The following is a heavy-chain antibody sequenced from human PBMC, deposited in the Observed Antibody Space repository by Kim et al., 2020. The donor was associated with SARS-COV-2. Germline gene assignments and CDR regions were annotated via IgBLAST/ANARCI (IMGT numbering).Heavy chain of an antibody. Sequence: GGSLRLSCAASEFTFSSYAMDWVRQVPGKGLEWVSSIHGSGNTFYAGSVNGRFTISRDNSRDTLYLQMNNLRAEDTAVYYCAKLNRANLDWMPYDSWGQG. CDR1: EFTFSSYA. J-gene: IGHJ5*02. CDR3: AKLNRANLDWMPYDS. V-gene: IGHV3-23*01. D-gene: IGHD3-9*01. CDR2: IHGSGNT.